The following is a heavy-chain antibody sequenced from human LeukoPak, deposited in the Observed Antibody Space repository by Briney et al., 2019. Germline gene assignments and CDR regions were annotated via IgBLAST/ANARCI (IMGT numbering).Heavy chain of an antibody. CDR3: STGSSSWYYFDY. D-gene: IGHD6-13*01. V-gene: IGHV3-15*01. Sequence: GGSLRLSCAASGFTFSNAWMNWIRQAPGKGLEWVGRIKSKTAGGTTDYPAPVKGRFTISRDDSKNTLYLQMNSLKSEDTAIYYCSTGSSSWYYFDYWGQGTLVTVSS. CDR1: GFTFSNAW. CDR2: IKSKTAGGTT. J-gene: IGHJ4*02.